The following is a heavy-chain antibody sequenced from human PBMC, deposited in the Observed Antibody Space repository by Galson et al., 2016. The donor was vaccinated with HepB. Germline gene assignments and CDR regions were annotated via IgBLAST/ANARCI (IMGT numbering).Heavy chain of an antibody. Sequence: SLRLSCAASGFTFSAHDMHWVRQATGKGLEWVSAIETAGATYFPDSVKGRFTISRENAKNSLYLQMNSLRVGDTAVYYCVRGKSLWTLPWNYGLDVWGKGTTVTVSS. V-gene: IGHV3-13*01. J-gene: IGHJ6*04. D-gene: IGHD3-10*01. CDR2: IETAGAT. CDR1: GFTFSAHD. CDR3: VRGKSLWTLPWNYGLDV.